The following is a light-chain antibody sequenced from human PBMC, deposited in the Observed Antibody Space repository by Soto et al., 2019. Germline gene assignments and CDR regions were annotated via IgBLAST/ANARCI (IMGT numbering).Light chain of an antibody. CDR2: KAS. CDR1: QSISDW. J-gene: IGKJ5*01. V-gene: IGKV1-5*03. CDR3: QQYNSYPIT. Sequence: DIQMTQSPSTLSASVGDRVTITCRASQSISDWLAWYQQKPGKAPKLLIYKASGLESGVPSRFSGSGSGTEFTLTNTSLHPDDFATYYCQQYNSYPITLGQGTRLEIK.